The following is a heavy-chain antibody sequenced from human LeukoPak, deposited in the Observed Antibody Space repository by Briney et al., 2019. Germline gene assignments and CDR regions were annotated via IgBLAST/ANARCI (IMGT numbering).Heavy chain of an antibody. CDR1: GYTFSNHW. CDR3: ARHFDILTAYFDY. V-gene: IGHV5-51*01. D-gene: IGHD3-9*01. CDR2: INPSDSDT. J-gene: IGHJ4*02. Sequence: GESLKISCKGSGYTFSNHWIAWVRQMPGKGLEWMGIINPSDSDTRYSPSFQGQVTISADKSINTAYLQWSSLKASDTAIYYCARHFDILTAYFDYWGQGTLVTVSS.